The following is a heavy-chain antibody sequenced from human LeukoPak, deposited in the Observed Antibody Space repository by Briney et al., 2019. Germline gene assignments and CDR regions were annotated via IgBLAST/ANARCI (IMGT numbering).Heavy chain of an antibody. D-gene: IGHD4-11*01. Sequence: GGSLRLSCVASGFTFTNYDFNWVRQVPGKGLEWVSSISSSADYVHYADSVKGRFTISRDNAKNSVSLHMSNLRAEDAAVYYCARETYTSWASDIWGQGTMVTVSS. J-gene: IGHJ3*02. CDR3: ARETYTSWASDI. CDR2: ISSSADYV. V-gene: IGHV3-21*01. CDR1: GFTFTNYD.